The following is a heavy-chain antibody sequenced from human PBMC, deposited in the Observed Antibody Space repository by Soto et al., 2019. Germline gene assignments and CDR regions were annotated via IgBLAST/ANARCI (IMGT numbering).Heavy chain of an antibody. Sequence: QVQLQESGPGLVKPSGTLSLTCAVSGASIGTSNWWRWVRQSPGKGLEWIGEIHDSGSTKYNPSLKSRVTISLDKSKNQFSLNVSSVTAADTAVYYCARLKTYDILNKSDYWGQGSLVTVSS. CDR2: IHDSGST. J-gene: IGHJ4*02. V-gene: IGHV4-4*02. CDR3: ARLKTYDILNKSDY. CDR1: GASIGTSNW. D-gene: IGHD3-9*01.